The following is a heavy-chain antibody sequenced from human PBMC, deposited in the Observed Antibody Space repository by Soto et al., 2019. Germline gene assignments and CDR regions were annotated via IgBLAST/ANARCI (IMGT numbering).Heavy chain of an antibody. Sequence: QLQLQESGPGLVKPSETLSLPCTVSGGSISSSSYYWGWIRQPPGKGLEWIGRIYYSGRTYYTPALKSRVTMSVDTSKNQFSLMLSSVTAADTAVYYCELSGYSSGWYTYDYWGQGTLVSVSS. J-gene: IGHJ4*02. V-gene: IGHV4-39*01. D-gene: IGHD6-19*01. CDR2: IYYSGRT. CDR1: GGSISSSSYY. CDR3: ELSGYSSGWYTYDY.